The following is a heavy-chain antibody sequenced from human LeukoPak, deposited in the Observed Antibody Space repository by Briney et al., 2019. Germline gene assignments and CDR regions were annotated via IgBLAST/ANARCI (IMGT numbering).Heavy chain of an antibody. CDR3: AKDKAAAGTGYYYYGMDV. CDR1: GFTFADYA. V-gene: IGHV3-9*01. D-gene: IGHD6-13*01. CDR2: ISWNSGSI. Sequence: PGRSLRLSCAASGFTFADYAMHWVRQAPGKGLEWVSGISWNSGSIGYADSVKGRFTVSRDNAKNSLYLQMNSLRAEDTALYYCAKDKAAAGTGYYYYGMDVWGQGTTVTASS. J-gene: IGHJ6*02.